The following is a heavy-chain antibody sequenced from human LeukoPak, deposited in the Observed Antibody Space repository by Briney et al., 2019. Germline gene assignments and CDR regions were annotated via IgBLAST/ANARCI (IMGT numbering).Heavy chain of an antibody. CDR3: ARDLGIAAAVYWFDP. CDR2: IHHSGST. CDR1: GYSISSGYY. J-gene: IGHJ5*02. Sequence: SETLSLTCTVSGYSISSGYYWGWIRQPPGKGLEWIGSIHHSGSTYYNPSLKSRVTISVDTSKNQFFLKLSSVTAADTAVYYCARDLGIAAAVYWFDPWGQGTLVTVSS. D-gene: IGHD6-13*01. V-gene: IGHV4-38-2*02.